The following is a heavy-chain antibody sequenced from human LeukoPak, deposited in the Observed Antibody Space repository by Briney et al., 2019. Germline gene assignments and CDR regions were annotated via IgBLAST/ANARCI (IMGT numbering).Heavy chain of an antibody. J-gene: IGHJ5*02. V-gene: IGHV4-39*07. D-gene: IGHD2-21*02. Sequence: SSETLSLTCTVSGGSITNSSYSWGWIRQPPGKGPEWIGSIYYSGTTYYNPALQSRVTISLDTSRNQFSLKLTSVFAADTAVYYCARETDPFDPWGQGTLVTVSS. CDR1: GGSITNSSYS. CDR3: ARETDPFDP. CDR2: IYYSGTT.